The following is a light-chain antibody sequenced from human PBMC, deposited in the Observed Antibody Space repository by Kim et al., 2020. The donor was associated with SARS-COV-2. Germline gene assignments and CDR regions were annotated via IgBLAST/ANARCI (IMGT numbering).Light chain of an antibody. V-gene: IGKV1-5*01. Sequence: SASIGDRVSITCRASQRVDRSLAWYQQRPGKAPKLLIYDATDLKSGVPSRFSGRGSGTEFTLTITSLQPDDFGTYYCQQYSTYSYSLGQGTKLEI. CDR3: QQYSTYSYS. CDR1: QRVDRS. CDR2: DAT. J-gene: IGKJ2*03.